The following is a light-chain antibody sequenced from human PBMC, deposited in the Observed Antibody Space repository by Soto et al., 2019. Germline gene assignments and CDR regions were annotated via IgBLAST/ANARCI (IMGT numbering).Light chain of an antibody. CDR1: SLDIGTYNY. Sequence: QSALTQPASVSGSPGQSISISCTGTSLDIGTYNYVSWYQRHPGKAPKLIIYDVSNRPSGVSNRFSGSKSGNTASQTISGLQAEDEADYYCSSYISTSTLVAFGGGTKLTVL. J-gene: IGLJ2*01. V-gene: IGLV2-14*03. CDR3: SSYISTSTLVA. CDR2: DVS.